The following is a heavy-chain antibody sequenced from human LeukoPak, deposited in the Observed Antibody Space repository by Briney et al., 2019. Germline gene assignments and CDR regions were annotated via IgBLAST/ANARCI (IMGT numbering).Heavy chain of an antibody. V-gene: IGHV4-59*01. Sequence: ASETLSLTCTVSGGSISSNYWSWIRQPPGKGLEWIGYAYYSGSTNYNPSLKSRVTISVAKNQVSLKLSSVTAADTAVYYCARHYGPWGQGTLVTVSS. D-gene: IGHD3-16*01. CDR2: AYYSGST. CDR3: ARHYGP. CDR1: GGSISSNY. J-gene: IGHJ4*02.